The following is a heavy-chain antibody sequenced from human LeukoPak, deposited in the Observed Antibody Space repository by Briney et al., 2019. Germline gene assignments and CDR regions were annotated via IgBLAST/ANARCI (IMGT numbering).Heavy chain of an antibody. D-gene: IGHD1-26*01. V-gene: IGHV3-48*01. CDR1: GFTFSSYS. J-gene: IGHJ6*03. CDR3: ARSGIVGATMVYNYMDV. Sequence: GGSLRLSCAASGFTFSSYSMKWVRQAPGKGLEWVSYISTGSSTIYYADSVKGRFTISRDNAKNSLYLQMNSLRAEDTAVYYRARSGIVGATMVYNYMDVWGKGTTVTVSS. CDR2: ISTGSSTI.